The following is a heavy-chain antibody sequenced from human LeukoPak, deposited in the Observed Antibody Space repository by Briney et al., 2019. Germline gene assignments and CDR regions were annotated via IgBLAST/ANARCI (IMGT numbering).Heavy chain of an antibody. CDR2: IYYSGST. CDR1: GGSISSSSYY. V-gene: IGHV4-39*07. J-gene: IGHJ3*02. D-gene: IGHD2-15*01. CDR3: ARDSPPSYCSGGSCYVGDAFDI. Sequence: SETLSLTCTVSGGSISSSSYYWGWIRQPPGKGLEWIGSIYYSGSTYYNPSLKSRVTISVDTSKNQFSLKLSSVTAADTAVYYCARDSPPSYCSGGSCYVGDAFDIWGQGTMVTVSS.